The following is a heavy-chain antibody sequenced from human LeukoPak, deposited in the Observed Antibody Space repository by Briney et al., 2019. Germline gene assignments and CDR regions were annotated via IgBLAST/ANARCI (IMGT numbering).Heavy chain of an antibody. Sequence: GGSLRPSCAASGFTFSSYAMSWVRQAPGKGLEWVSAISGSGGSTYYADSVKGRFTISRDNSKNTLYLQMNSLRAEDTAVYYCAKPPIAYYYYYYMDVWGKGTTVTVSS. CDR3: AKPPIAYYYYYYMDV. CDR1: GFTFSSYA. V-gene: IGHV3-23*01. J-gene: IGHJ6*03. CDR2: ISGSGGST. D-gene: IGHD2-21*01.